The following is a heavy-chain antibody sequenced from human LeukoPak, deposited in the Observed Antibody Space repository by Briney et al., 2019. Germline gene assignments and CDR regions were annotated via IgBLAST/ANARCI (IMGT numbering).Heavy chain of an antibody. V-gene: IGHV4-59*08. CDR3: ARHSSREYSRPHFDS. Sequence: SETLSLTCNVSGGSISSYYWSWIRQSPGKGLEWIGYIYYTGNTNYNPSLKSRVTMSVDTSKNQFSLKVISVTAADTAVYYCARHSSREYSRPHFDSWGQGTLVTVSS. CDR1: GGSISSYY. CDR2: IYYTGNT. D-gene: IGHD6-6*01. J-gene: IGHJ4*02.